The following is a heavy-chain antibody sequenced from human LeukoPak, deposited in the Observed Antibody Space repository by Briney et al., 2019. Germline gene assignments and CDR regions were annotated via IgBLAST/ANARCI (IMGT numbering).Heavy chain of an antibody. CDR3: ARTLGGGDYHDY. V-gene: IGHV1-18*01. CDR2: ISGNNGNT. J-gene: IGHJ4*02. D-gene: IGHD2-21*02. Sequence: ASVTVSCKASGYAFTSCHVSWVRQAPGQGLEWMGWISGNNGNTQYAQKFQGRVTMTTDTSTSTAYMELRSLRSDDTAVYYCARTLGGGDYHDYWGQGTLVTVSS. CDR1: GYAFTSCH.